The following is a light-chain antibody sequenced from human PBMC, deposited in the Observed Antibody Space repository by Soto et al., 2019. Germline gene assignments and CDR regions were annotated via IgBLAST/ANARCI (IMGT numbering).Light chain of an antibody. CDR1: SSDIGEYKY. J-gene: IGLJ1*01. CDR3: NSYTTANTYV. Sequence: QSVLTQPASVSGSPGQAITISCTGSSSDIGEYKYVSWYQQHPAKAPKLMIYDVTNRPSGVSDRFSGSKSGSTASLTISGLQAEDEADYYCNSYTTANTYVFGSGTKVTVL. V-gene: IGLV2-14*01. CDR2: DVT.